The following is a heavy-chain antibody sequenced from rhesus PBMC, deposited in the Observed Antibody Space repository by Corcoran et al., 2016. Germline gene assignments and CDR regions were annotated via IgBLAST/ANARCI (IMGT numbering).Heavy chain of an antibody. J-gene: IGHJ4*01. CDR2: IYGSGGST. CDR3: ARGYVAATGTVFDY. D-gene: IGHD6-31*01. Sequence: QVQLQESGPGLVKPSETLPLTCAVSGASISSNYWSWIRQAPGKGLEWIGRIYGSGGSTAYNPSLTSRFTISMDTSKSQFSLKLSSVTAADTAVYYCARGYVAATGTVFDYWGQGVLVTVSS. CDR1: GASISSNY. V-gene: IGHV4S2*01.